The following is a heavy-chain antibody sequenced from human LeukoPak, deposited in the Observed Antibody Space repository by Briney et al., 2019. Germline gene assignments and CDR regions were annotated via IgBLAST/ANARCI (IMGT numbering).Heavy chain of an antibody. CDR3: ARDGTGVDY. V-gene: IGHV1-69*13. D-gene: IGHD1-14*01. J-gene: IGHJ4*02. CDR1: GGTFSIYA. Sequence: ASVTVSCTASGGTFSIYAISWVRQAPGQGLEWMGGIIPIFGTANYAQKFQGRVTITADESTSTAYMELSSLRSEDTAVYYCARDGTGVDYWGQGTLVTVSS. CDR2: IIPIFGTA.